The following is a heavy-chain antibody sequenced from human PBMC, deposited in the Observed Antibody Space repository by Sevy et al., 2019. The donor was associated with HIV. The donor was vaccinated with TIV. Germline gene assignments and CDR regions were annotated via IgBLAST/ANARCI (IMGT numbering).Heavy chain of an antibody. CDR3: ARGYRSLQLRLRPVYFDL. Sequence: SETLSLTFAVYGGSFSGYYWTWIRQPPGKGLEWIGEINHSGSTNYNPSLKSRVTISVDTSNNQLSLKLTSVTAADTAVYYCARGYRSLQLRLRPVYFDLWGRGTLVTVSS. J-gene: IGHJ2*01. V-gene: IGHV4-34*01. D-gene: IGHD5-18*01. CDR2: INHSGST. CDR1: GGSFSGYY.